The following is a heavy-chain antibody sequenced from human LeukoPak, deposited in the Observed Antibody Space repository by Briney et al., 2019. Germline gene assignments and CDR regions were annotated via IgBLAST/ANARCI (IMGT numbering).Heavy chain of an antibody. V-gene: IGHV3-21*01. D-gene: IGHD2-2*02. Sequence: GGSLRLSCAASGFTFSSYSMNWVRQAPGKGLEWVSSISSSSSYIYYADSVKGRFTISRDNAKNSLYLQMNSLRAEDTAVYYCARVPVVPAAILADYYYYYMDVWGKGTTVTVSS. CDR2: ISSSSSYI. CDR1: GFTFSSYS. CDR3: ARVPVVPAAILADYYYYYMDV. J-gene: IGHJ6*03.